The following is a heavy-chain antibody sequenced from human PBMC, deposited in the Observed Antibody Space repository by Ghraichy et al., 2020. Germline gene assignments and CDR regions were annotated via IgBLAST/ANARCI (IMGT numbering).Heavy chain of an antibody. D-gene: IGHD1-26*01. J-gene: IGHJ5*02. CDR1: GYTFTSYG. V-gene: IGHV1-18*01. CDR3: ARERTIVGASFGFDP. Sequence: ASVKVSCKASGYTFTSYGISWVRQAPGQGLEWMGWISAYNGNTNYAQKLQGRVTMTTDTSTSTAYMELRSLRSDDTAVYYCARERTIVGASFGFDPWGQGTLVTVSS. CDR2: ISAYNGNT.